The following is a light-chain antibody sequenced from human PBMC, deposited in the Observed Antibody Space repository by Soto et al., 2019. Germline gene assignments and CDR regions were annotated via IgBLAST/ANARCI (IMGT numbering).Light chain of an antibody. Sequence: IVLTQSPVTLAVSPGERAVLSCRASQSVSTSLAWYQHKPGQAPRLFIYDASKRTPGIPAGFSGSGSGTDFTLTISSLEPEDFAVYYCQVRDVWPSFGQGTKV. V-gene: IGKV3-11*01. CDR3: QVRDVWPS. CDR2: DAS. J-gene: IGKJ1*01. CDR1: QSVSTS.